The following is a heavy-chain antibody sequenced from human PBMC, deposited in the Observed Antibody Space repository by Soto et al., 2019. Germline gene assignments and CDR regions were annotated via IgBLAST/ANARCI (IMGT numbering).Heavy chain of an antibody. Sequence: QVQLVQSGAEVKKPGSSVKVSCKASGGTFSSYAISWVRQAPGQGLEWMGGIIPIFGTANYAQKFQGRVTITADESTSTDYMELSSLRSEDTAVYYCARPSRGWELPNSLDYWGQGTLVTVSS. V-gene: IGHV1-69*01. J-gene: IGHJ4*02. CDR2: IIPIFGTA. D-gene: IGHD1-26*01. CDR1: GGTFSSYA. CDR3: ARPSRGWELPNSLDY.